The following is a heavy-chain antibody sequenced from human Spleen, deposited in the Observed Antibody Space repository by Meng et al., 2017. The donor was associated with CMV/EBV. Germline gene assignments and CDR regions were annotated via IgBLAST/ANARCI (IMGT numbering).Heavy chain of an antibody. J-gene: IGHJ5*02. V-gene: IGHV4-39*01. CDR2: IYYSGST. D-gene: IGHD6-6*01. CDR3: ARIRLIAARPDRFDP. Sequence: GSISSSSYYWGWIRQPPGKGLEWIGSIYYSGSTYYNPSLKSRVTISVDTSKNQFSLKLSSVTAADTAVYYCARIRLIAARPDRFDPWGQGTLVTVSS. CDR1: GSISSSSYY.